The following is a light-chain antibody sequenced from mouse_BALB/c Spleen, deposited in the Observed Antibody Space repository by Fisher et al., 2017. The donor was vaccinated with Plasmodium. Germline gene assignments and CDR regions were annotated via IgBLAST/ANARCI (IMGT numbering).Light chain of an antibody. J-gene: IGKJ5*01. CDR2: KVS. Sequence: DIVMTQSTLSLPVSLGDQASISCRSSQSLLHNYGDTYLHWYLQKPGQSPKLLIYKVSNRFFGVPDRFTGSGSVTDFTLKISGVEAEDLGVYFCSQSTHLPLTFGAGTKLELK. CDR1: QSLLHNYGDTY. CDR3: SQSTHLPLT. V-gene: IGKV1-110*01.